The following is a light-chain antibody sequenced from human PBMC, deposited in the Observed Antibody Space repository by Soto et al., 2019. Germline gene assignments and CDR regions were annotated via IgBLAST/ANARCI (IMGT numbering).Light chain of an antibody. CDR1: RSDVGGYNY. V-gene: IGLV2-8*01. CDR3: SSFAGSNNWV. CDR2: EVS. Sequence: QSALTQPPSASGSPGQSVTISCTGTRSDVGGYNYVSWYQQHPGKAPKLMIYEVSKRPSGVPDRFSGAKSGNTASLTVSGLQAGDEADYYCSSFAGSNNWVFGGGTQRTV. J-gene: IGLJ3*02.